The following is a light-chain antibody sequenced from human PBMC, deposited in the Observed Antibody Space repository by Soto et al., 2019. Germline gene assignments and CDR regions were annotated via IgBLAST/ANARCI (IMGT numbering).Light chain of an antibody. Sequence: EIVLTQSPATLSLSPGERATLSCRASQSVSSYLAWYQQKPGQAPRLLIYDASNRATGIPARFSGSGSGTDFTLTISSLEPEDFAVYYCQQRRRTFGQGPKVDIK. CDR3: QQRRRT. CDR1: QSVSSY. V-gene: IGKV3-11*01. J-gene: IGKJ1*01. CDR2: DAS.